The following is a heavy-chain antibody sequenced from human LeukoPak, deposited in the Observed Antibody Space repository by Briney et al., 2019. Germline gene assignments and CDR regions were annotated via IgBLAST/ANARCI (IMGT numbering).Heavy chain of an antibody. Sequence: SETLSLTCTVSGGSISSGGYYWSWIRQHPGKGLEWIGYIYYSGSTYYNPSLKSRVTISVDTSKNQFSLKLSSVTAADTAVYYCARDRVRAAAPRGWFDPWGQGTLVTVSS. CDR3: ARDRVRAAAPRGWFDP. CDR1: GGSISSGGYY. V-gene: IGHV4-31*03. CDR2: IYYSGST. D-gene: IGHD6-13*01. J-gene: IGHJ5*02.